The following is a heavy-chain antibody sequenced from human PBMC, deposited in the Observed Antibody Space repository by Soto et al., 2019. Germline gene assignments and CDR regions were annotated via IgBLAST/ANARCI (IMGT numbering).Heavy chain of an antibody. D-gene: IGHD6-6*01. V-gene: IGHV3-23*01. CDR3: AKGPEQLVHGVFDY. J-gene: IGHJ4*02. CDR2: IDVGGGGT. CDR1: GSTLSSCV. Sequence: GGSLRLSCAASGSTLSSCVMSWVRQAPGKGLEWVSGIDVGGGGTYYADSVKGRFTISRDNSKNTLYLQMNSLGADDTAVYYCAKGPEQLVHGVFDYWGQGTLVTVSS.